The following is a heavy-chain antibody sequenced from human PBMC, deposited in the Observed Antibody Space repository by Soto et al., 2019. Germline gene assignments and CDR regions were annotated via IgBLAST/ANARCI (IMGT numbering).Heavy chain of an antibody. CDR2: IYPGAGET. CDR3: AKDFCAGECDWPFDY. D-gene: IGHD3-9*01. Sequence: VQLLESGGGLVQPGGSLRLSCAVSGFSFRDFAMSWVRQAPGKGLQWVSGIYPGAGETYYADSVKGRFTISRDDAKNTLYLQMNSLRAEDTALYYCAKDFCAGECDWPFDYWGQGTLVTVSS. CDR1: GFSFRDFA. V-gene: IGHV3-23*03. J-gene: IGHJ4*02.